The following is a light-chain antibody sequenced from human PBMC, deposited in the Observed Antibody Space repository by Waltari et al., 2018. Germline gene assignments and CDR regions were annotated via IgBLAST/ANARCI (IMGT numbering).Light chain of an antibody. CDR1: QTVFNNF. CDR3: QQYGISPRT. J-gene: IGKJ1*01. V-gene: IGKV3-20*01. CDR2: EVS. Sequence: EIVLTQSPGTLSLSPGERATLSCRASQTVFNNFLAWYQQRPGQAPRLVMFEVSSRATGIPHRFSGSGSGTDFNLTITRLEPEDFAVYYCQQYGISPRTFGQGTKVELK.